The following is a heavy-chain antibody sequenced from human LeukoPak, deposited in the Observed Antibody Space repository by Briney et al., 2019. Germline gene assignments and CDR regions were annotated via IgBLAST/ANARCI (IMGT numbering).Heavy chain of an antibody. V-gene: IGHV3-30*03. CDR3: ARGATRDYYYYGMDV. CDR2: ISYDGSNK. CDR1: GFTFSSYG. J-gene: IGHJ6*02. Sequence: PGGSLRLSCAASGFTFSSYGMHWVRQAPGKGLGWVAVISYDGSNKYYADSVKGRFTISRDNSKNTLYLQMNSLRAEDTAVYYCARGATRDYYYYGMDVWGQGTTVTVSS.